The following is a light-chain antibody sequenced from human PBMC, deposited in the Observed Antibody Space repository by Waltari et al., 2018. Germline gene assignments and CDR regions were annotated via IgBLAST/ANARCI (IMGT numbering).Light chain of an antibody. Sequence: QSVLTQPPSASGTPGQRVTISCSGSSSNIGSNYVYWYQQLPGTAPKLLIYRNKQRPSGFPDRFSGSTSGTSASLAISGLRSEDEADYYCAAWDDSLSVVVFGGGTKLTVL. J-gene: IGLJ2*01. CDR3: AAWDDSLSVVV. CDR2: RNK. V-gene: IGLV1-47*01. CDR1: SSNIGSNY.